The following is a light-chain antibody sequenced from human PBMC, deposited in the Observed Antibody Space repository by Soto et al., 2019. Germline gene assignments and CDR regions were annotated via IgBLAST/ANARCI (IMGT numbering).Light chain of an antibody. J-gene: IGKJ2*01. CDR2: DAS. V-gene: IGKV1-5*01. CDR3: QQYNSYLYT. CDR1: QSISSW. Sequence: DIQMTQSPSTLSASVGDRVTITCRASQSISSWLAWYQQKPGKAPKLLIYDASSFESGVPSRFSGSGSGTEFTLTISSLQPDEFATYYCQQYNSYLYTFGQGTKLEIK.